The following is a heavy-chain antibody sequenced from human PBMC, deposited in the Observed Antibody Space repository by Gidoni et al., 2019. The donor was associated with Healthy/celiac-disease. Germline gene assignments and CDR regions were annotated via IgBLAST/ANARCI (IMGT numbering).Heavy chain of an antibody. CDR3: ASSIYDFWSGYDY. CDR1: GFTFSSYW. J-gene: IGHJ4*02. Sequence: EVQLVESGGGWVQPGGSLGLSCAAPGFTFSSYWMSWVRQAPGKGLEGVANIKQDGSEKYYVDSVKGRFTISRDNAKNSLYLQMNSLRAEDTAVYYCASSIYDFWSGYDYWGQGTLVTVSS. D-gene: IGHD3-3*01. CDR2: IKQDGSEK. V-gene: IGHV3-7*01.